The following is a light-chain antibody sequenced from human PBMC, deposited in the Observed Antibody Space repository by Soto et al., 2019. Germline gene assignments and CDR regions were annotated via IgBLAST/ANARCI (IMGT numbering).Light chain of an antibody. CDR3: SSYTRSSTHWV. V-gene: IGLV2-14*01. CDR1: SSDVGGYNY. CDR2: EVS. J-gene: IGLJ3*02. Sequence: QSALTQPASMSGSPGQSITISCTGTSSDVGGYNYVSWYQQHPGKAPKLMIYEVSNRPSGVSNRFSGSKSGNTASLTISGLQAEDEADYYCSSYTRSSTHWVFGGGTKLTVL.